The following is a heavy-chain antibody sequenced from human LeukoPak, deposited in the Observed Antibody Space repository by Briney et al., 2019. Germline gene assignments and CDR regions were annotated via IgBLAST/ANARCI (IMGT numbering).Heavy chain of an antibody. CDR2: IHPSGGST. J-gene: IGHJ4*02. D-gene: IGHD5-18*01. Sequence: ASVKVSCKASGYTFSSNYMHWVRQAPGQGLEWMGAIHPSGGSTSYAQKFQGRVTMTKDTSMSTAYMELSSLRSEDTAIYYCARMGMDAAMITSFFDYWGQGTLITVSS. V-gene: IGHV1-46*01. CDR1: GYTFSSNY. CDR3: ARMGMDAAMITSFFDY.